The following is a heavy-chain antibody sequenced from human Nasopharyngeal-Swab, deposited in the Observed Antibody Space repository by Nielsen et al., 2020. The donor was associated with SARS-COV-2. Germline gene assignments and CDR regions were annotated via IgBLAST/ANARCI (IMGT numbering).Heavy chain of an antibody. J-gene: IGHJ3*02. CDR2: ISGSGGST. CDR1: GFTFSSYA. V-gene: IGHV3-23*01. CDR3: AKDYGLYCSSTSCPDDAFDI. Sequence: GGSLRLSCAASGFTFSSYAMSWVRQAPGKGLEWVSAISGSGGSTYYADSVKGRFTISRDNSKNTLYLQMNSLRAEDTAVYYCAKDYGLYCSSTSCPDDAFDIWGQGTMVTGSS. D-gene: IGHD2-2*01.